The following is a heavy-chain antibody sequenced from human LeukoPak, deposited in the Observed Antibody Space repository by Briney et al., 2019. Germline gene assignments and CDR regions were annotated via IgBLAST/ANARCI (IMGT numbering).Heavy chain of an antibody. CDR1: GFTLSSYG. CDR3: ARDFHYYDILTGYFDY. Sequence: GGSLRLSCAASGFTLSSYGMHWVRQAPGKGLEWVAVIWYDGSNKYYADSVKGRFTISRDNSKNTLYLQMNSLRAEDTAVYYCARDFHYYDILTGYFDYWGQGTLVTVSS. V-gene: IGHV3-33*01. J-gene: IGHJ4*02. D-gene: IGHD3-9*01. CDR2: IWYDGSNK.